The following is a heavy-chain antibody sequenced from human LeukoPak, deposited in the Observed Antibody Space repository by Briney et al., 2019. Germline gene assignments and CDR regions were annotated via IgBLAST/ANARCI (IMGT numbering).Heavy chain of an antibody. V-gene: IGHV3-20*04. J-gene: IGHJ6*03. CDR2: INWNGGST. D-gene: IGHD6-13*01. CDR3: AKGTSGIIAGGHDYYMDV. CDR1: GFTFDDYG. Sequence: GGSLRLSCAASGFTFDDYGMSWVRQAPGKGLEWVSGINWNGGSTGYADSVKGRFTISRDNAKNSLYLQMNSLRAEDTALYYCAKGTSGIIAGGHDYYMDVWGKGTTVTISS.